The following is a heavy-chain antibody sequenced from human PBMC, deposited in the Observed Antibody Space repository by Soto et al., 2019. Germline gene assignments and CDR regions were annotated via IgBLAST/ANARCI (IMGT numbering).Heavy chain of an antibody. CDR1: GGTFSSYA. J-gene: IGHJ4*02. CDR3: ARGGPEGPPYCGGDCYAYFDY. D-gene: IGHD2-21*02. CDR2: IIPIFGTA. Sequence: GASVKVSCKASGGTFSSYAISWVRQAPGQGLEWMGGIIPIFGTANYAQKFQGRVTITADESTSTAYMELSSLRSEDTAVYYCARGGPEGPPYCGGDCYAYFDYWGQGTLVTVS. V-gene: IGHV1-69*13.